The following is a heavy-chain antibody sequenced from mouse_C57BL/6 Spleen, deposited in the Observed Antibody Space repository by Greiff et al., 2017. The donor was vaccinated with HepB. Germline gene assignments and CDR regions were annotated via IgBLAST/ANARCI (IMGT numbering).Heavy chain of an antibody. CDR2: IYPGDGDT. CDR1: GYTFSSSW. J-gene: IGHJ2*01. Sequence: VQLQQSGPELVKPGASVKISCKASGYTFSSSWMNWVKQRPGKGLEWIGRIYPGDGDTNYNGKFKGKATLTADKSSSTAYMQLSSLTSEDSAVYFCARDYYGSSEGDYWGQGTTLTVSS. CDR3: ARDYYGSSEGDY. V-gene: IGHV1-82*01. D-gene: IGHD1-1*01.